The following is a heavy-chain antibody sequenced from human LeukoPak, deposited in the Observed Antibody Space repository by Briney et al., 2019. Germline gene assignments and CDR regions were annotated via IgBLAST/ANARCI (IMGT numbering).Heavy chain of an antibody. Sequence: PGGSLRLSCAVSGFIFSDYWMHWVRQATGKGLMWVSRINSDGTMITHADSVKGRFTISRDNAKNMLYLQMNNVRVEDTAVYYCVRGLGDSWGQGTLVTVSS. J-gene: IGHJ4*02. CDR3: VRGLGDS. CDR1: GFIFSDYW. V-gene: IGHV3-74*01. CDR2: INSDGTMI.